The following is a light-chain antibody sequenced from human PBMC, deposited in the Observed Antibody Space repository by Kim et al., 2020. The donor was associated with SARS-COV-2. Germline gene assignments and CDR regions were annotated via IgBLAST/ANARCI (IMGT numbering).Light chain of an antibody. J-gene: IGKJ1*01. CDR3: QQRGNWPT. CDR1: QSVSTY. CDR2: DTS. Sequence: EIVLTQSPTTLSLSPGERATLSCRASQSVSTYLMWYQQKPGQAPRLLIYDTSDRATGIPARFSGSGSGTDFTLTISSLEPEDFAVYYCQQRGNWPTFGQGTKVDIK. V-gene: IGKV3-11*01.